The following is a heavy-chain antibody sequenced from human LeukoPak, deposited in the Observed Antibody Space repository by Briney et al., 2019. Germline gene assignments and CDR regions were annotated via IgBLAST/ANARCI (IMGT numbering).Heavy chain of an antibody. CDR3: ARDGATKWELLLGGYFYFDY. CDR2: ISGSGGST. V-gene: IGHV3-23*01. J-gene: IGHJ4*02. D-gene: IGHD1-26*01. CDR1: GFTFSSYA. Sequence: GGSLRLSSAASGFTFSSYAMSWVRQAPGKGLEWVSAISGSGGSTYYADSVKGRFTISRDNSKNTLYLQMNSLRAEDTAVYYCARDGATKWELLLGGYFYFDYWGQGTLVTVSS.